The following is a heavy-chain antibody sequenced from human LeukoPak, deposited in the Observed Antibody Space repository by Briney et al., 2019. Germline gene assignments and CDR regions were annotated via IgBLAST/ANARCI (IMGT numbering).Heavy chain of an antibody. CDR2: INPSGGST. Sequence: ASVKVSCKASGYTFTSYYMHWVRQAPGQGLEWMGIINPSGGSTSYAQKFQGRVTMTTDTSTSTAYMELRSLRSDDTAMYYCARVHLSEYYYGSGSYYKKTYYFDYWGQGTLVTVSS. D-gene: IGHD3-10*01. CDR1: GYTFTSYY. V-gene: IGHV1-46*01. J-gene: IGHJ4*02. CDR3: ARVHLSEYYYGSGSYYKKTYYFDY.